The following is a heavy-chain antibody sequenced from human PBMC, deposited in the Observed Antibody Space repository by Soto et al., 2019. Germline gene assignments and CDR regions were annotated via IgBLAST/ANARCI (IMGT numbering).Heavy chain of an antibody. CDR3: ARVSGRIQLWARQIWDY. Sequence: QVQQVQSGAEVKKPGASVKVSCKASGYTFTSYGISWVRQAPGLGLEWMGWISAYNGNTNYAQKLQGRVTMTTDTSTSTAYIELRSLRSDDTAVYYCARVSGRIQLWARQIWDYWGQGTLVTVSS. J-gene: IGHJ4*02. CDR2: ISAYNGNT. CDR1: GYTFTSYG. V-gene: IGHV1-18*04. D-gene: IGHD5-18*01.